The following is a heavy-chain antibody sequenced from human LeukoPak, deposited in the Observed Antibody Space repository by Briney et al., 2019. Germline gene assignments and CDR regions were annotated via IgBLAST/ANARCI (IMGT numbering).Heavy chain of an antibody. J-gene: IGHJ4*02. D-gene: IGHD1-26*01. Sequence: GGSLRLSCAASGFTFSTSWMSWVRQVPGKGLEWVANIKKDGSETYYVDSVKGRFTISRDNAKNSLYLQMNSLRAEDTAMYYCARGGSGSYYGADYWGQGTLVTVSS. CDR3: ARGGSGSYYGADY. CDR2: IKKDGSET. V-gene: IGHV3-7*03. CDR1: GFTFSTSW.